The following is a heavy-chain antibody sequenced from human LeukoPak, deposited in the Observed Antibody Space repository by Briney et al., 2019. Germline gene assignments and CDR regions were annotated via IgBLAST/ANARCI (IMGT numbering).Heavy chain of an antibody. J-gene: IGHJ4*02. CDR3: ARDWVSIAAAPDPFDY. CDR1: GFTFSSYS. D-gene: IGHD6-13*01. V-gene: IGHV3-21*01. CDR2: ISSSSYI. Sequence: GGSLRLSCAASGFTFSSYSMNWVRQAPGKGLEWVSSISSSSYIYYADSVKGRFTISRDNAKNSLYLQMNSLRAEDTAVYYCARDWVSIAAAPDPFDYWGQGTLVTVSS.